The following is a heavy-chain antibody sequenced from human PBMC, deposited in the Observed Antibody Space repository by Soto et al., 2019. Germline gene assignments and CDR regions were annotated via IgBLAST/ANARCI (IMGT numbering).Heavy chain of an antibody. J-gene: IGHJ4*02. CDR2: INSDGSST. Sequence: PGGSLRLSCAASGFTFSSYWVHWVRQAPGKGLVWVSRINSDGSSTSYADSVKGRFTISRDNAKNTLYLQMNSLRAEDTAVYYCARDYSGSYYWFDYCGQGTLVTVSS. V-gene: IGHV3-74*01. CDR1: GFTFSSYW. D-gene: IGHD1-26*01. CDR3: ARDYSGSYYWFDY.